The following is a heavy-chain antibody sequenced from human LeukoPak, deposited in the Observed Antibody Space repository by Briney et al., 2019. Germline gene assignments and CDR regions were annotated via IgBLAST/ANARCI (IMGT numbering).Heavy chain of an antibody. CDR1: GGSISSSSYY. D-gene: IGHD2-15*01. Sequence: SGTLSLTCTVSGGSISSSSYYWGWIRQPPGKGLEWIGSIYYSGSTYYNPSLKSRVTISVDTSKSQFSLKLSSVTAADTAVYYCASQRVETPYYYYGMDVWGQGTTVTVSS. J-gene: IGHJ6*02. CDR2: IYYSGST. V-gene: IGHV4-39*01. CDR3: ASQRVETPYYYYGMDV.